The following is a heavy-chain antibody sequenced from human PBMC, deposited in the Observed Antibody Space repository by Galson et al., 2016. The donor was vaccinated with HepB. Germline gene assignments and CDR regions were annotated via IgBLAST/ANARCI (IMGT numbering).Heavy chain of an antibody. V-gene: IGHV3-20*01. Sequence: SLRLSCAASGFTFDDFGMSWVRQAPGKGLEWVSGINWSGEITRYADSVKGRFTISRDNTRNSLFLQMNSLRAEDTALYHCVRVRSVGVQDAFDIWGQGTMVTVSS. CDR2: INWSGEIT. CDR3: VRVRSVGVQDAFDI. D-gene: IGHD1-1*01. J-gene: IGHJ3*02. CDR1: GFTFDDFG.